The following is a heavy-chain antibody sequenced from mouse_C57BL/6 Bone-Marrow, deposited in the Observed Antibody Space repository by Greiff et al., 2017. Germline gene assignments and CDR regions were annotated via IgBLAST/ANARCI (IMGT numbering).Heavy chain of an antibody. CDR3: ARWEITALYYYAMDY. J-gene: IGHJ4*01. D-gene: IGHD2-4*01. CDR1: GYTFTSYW. V-gene: IGHV1-64*01. Sequence: QVQLPQPGAELVKPGASVKLSCKASGYTFTSYWMHWVKQRPGQGLEWIGMIHPNSGSTNYNEKFKSKATLTVDKSASTAYMQLSSLTSEDSAVYSGARWEITALYYYAMDYWGQGTSVTVSS. CDR2: IHPNSGST.